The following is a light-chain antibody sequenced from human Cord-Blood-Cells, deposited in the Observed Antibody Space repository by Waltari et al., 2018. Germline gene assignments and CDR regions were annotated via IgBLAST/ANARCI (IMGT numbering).Light chain of an antibody. CDR2: DAS. CDR1: QDISNY. J-gene: IGKJ4*01. CDR3: QQYDNLLLT. Sequence: DIQMTQSPSSLSASVGDRVTITCQASQDISNYLNWYQQKPGKAPKLLIYDASNLETGVPSRFIGSGSGTEFTFTISSLQPEDIATYYCQQYDNLLLTFGGGTKVEIK. V-gene: IGKV1-33*01.